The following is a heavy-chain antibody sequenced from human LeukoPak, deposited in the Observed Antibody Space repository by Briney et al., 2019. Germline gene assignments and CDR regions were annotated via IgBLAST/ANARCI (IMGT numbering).Heavy chain of an antibody. D-gene: IGHD6-19*01. J-gene: IGHJ4*02. CDR2: IRNKANVGTA. CDR3: TRAYSTGWLGINDY. Sequence: GGSLRLSCTASGFTFSDYAVTWVRQAPGKGLEWIGFIRNKANVGTADYAASVKGRFTISRDDSKTIAYLQMNSLKTEDTAVYYCTRAYSTGWLGINDYWGQGALVTVSS. V-gene: IGHV3-49*04. CDR1: GFTFSDYA.